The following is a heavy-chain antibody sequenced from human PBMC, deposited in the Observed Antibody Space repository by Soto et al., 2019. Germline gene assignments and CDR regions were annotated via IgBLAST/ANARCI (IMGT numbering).Heavy chain of an antibody. CDR2: ISGTGYGT. D-gene: IGHD6-19*01. CDR3: AKARQAQSHYYYGMDV. Sequence: GGSLRLSCAASGFTFSNDAMNWVRQSPGKGLEWVSGISGTGYGTYYADSVRGRFTISRDSSNNTLYLQMNSLRGEGTAIYYCAKARQAQSHYYYGMDVWGQGTPVTVSS. CDR1: GFTFSNDA. J-gene: IGHJ6*02. V-gene: IGHV3-23*01.